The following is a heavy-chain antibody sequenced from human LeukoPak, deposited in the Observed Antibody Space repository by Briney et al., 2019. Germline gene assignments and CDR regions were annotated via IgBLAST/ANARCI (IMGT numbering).Heavy chain of an antibody. CDR1: GGSISSGSYF. CDR3: ARWRMRVGAIDY. Sequence: SQTLSLTCTVSGGSISSGSYFWSWIRQPAGKGLEWIGRIYTSGSTNYNPSLKRRVTISVDTSKNQFSLKLSSVTAADTAVYYCARWRMRVGAIDYWGQGTLVTVSS. D-gene: IGHD1-26*01. V-gene: IGHV4-61*02. CDR2: IYTSGST. J-gene: IGHJ4*02.